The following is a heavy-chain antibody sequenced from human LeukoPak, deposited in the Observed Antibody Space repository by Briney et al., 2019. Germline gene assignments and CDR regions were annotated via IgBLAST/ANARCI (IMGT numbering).Heavy chain of an antibody. J-gene: IGHJ4*02. D-gene: IGHD3-16*01. CDR1: GYTFTSYD. CDR3: ARGLITFGGVIIFDY. CDR2: MNPNSGNT. Sequence: ASVKVSCKASGYTFTSYDINWVRQATGQGLEWMGWMNPNSGNTGYAQKFQGRVTMTRNTSISTAYMELSSPRSEDTAVYYCARGLITFGGVIIFDYWGQGTLVTVSS. V-gene: IGHV1-8*01.